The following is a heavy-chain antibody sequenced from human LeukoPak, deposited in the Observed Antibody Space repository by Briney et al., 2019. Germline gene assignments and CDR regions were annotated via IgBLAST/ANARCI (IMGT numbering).Heavy chain of an antibody. D-gene: IGHD2-2*01. Sequence: ASVKVSCKASGYTFTSYGISWVRQAPGQGLEWMGWISAYNGNTNYAQKLQGRVTMTTDTSTSTAYMELRSLRSDDTAVYYCARVAGYCSSTSCYELYDYWGQGTLVTVSS. CDR2: ISAYNGNT. CDR1: GYTFTSYG. CDR3: ARVAGYCSSTSCYELYDY. V-gene: IGHV1-18*04. J-gene: IGHJ4*02.